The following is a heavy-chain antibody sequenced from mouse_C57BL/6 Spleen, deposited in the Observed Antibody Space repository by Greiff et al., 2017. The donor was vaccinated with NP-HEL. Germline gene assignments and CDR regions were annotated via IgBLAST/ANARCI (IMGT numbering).Heavy chain of an antibody. Sequence: DVMLVESGEGLVKPGGSLKLSCAASGFTFSSYAMSWVRQTPEKRLEWVAYISSGGDYIYYADTVKGRFTISRDNARNTLYLQMSSVKSEDTAMYYVNREGDGYDLYYAMDYWGQGTSVTVSS. CDR2: ISSGGDYI. V-gene: IGHV5-9-1*02. J-gene: IGHJ4*01. CDR1: GFTFSSYA. CDR3: NREGDGYDLYYAMDY. D-gene: IGHD2-2*01.